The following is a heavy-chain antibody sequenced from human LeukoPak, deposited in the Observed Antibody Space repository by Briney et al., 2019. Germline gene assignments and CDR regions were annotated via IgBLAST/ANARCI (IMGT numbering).Heavy chain of an antibody. V-gene: IGHV1-18*01. J-gene: IGHJ6*02. D-gene: IGHD3-10*01. CDR1: GYTFTSYG. CDR3: ARDPGDVYYYGMDV. Sequence: GASVKVSCKASGYTFTSYGISWVRQAPGQGLEWMGWNSAYNGNTNYAQKLQGRVTMTTDTSTSTAYMELRSLRSDDTAVYYCARDPGDVYYYGMDVWGQGTTVTVSS. CDR2: NSAYNGNT.